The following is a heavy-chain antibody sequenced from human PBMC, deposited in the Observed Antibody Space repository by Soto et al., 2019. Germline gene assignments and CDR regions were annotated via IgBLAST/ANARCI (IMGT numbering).Heavy chain of an antibody. CDR3: ARVATMVRGVTFFDY. CDR1: GGSISSGDYY. Sequence: SETLSLTCTVSGGSISSGDYYWSWIRQPPGKGLEWIGYIYYSGSTYYNPSLKSRVTISVDTSKNQFSLKLSSVTAADTAVYYCARVATMVRGVTFFDYWGQGXLVTVYS. J-gene: IGHJ4*02. D-gene: IGHD3-10*01. CDR2: IYYSGST. V-gene: IGHV4-30-4*01.